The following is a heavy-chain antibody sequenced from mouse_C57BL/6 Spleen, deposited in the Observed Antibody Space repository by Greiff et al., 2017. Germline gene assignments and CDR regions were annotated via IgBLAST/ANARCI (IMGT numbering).Heavy chain of an antibody. D-gene: IGHD2-2*01. CDR1: GYAFTNYL. J-gene: IGHJ3*01. CDR3: ARCSGGTMVTGGRFAY. V-gene: IGHV1-54*01. Sequence: QVQLQQSGAELVRPGTSVKVSCKASGYAFTNYLIEWVKQRPGQGLEWIGVLNPGSGGTNYNEKFKGKATLTADKSSSTAYMQLSRLTSEYSAVYFCARCSGGTMVTGGRFAYGGQGTLVTVSA. CDR2: LNPGSGGT.